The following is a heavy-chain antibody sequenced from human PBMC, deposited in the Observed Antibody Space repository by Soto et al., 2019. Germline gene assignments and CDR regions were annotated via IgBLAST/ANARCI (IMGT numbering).Heavy chain of an antibody. CDR1: GGAISTYY. J-gene: IGHJ1*01. CDR3: ARLIRVCSSGSGWSGQYFQP. Sequence: SETLSLTCTVSGGAISTYYWSWIRQPPGKGLEWIGYIDYSGTPNYNASLKSRVTMSVDTSKNQFSLKLTSVTAADTAVYYCARLIRVCSSGSGWSGQYFQPCGQGTLVTVSA. CDR2: IDYSGTP. D-gene: IGHD6-19*01. V-gene: IGHV4-59*08.